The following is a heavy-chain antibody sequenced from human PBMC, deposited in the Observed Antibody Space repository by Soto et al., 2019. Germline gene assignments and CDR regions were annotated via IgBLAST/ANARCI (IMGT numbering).Heavy chain of an antibody. CDR3: ARGWLGGVASIRGDY. V-gene: IGHV3-48*01. J-gene: IGHJ4*02. D-gene: IGHD5-12*01. Sequence: EVQLVEFGGGLVQPGGSLRLSCAASGFTFSSYSMNWVRQAPGKGLECVSYISSSSGPIYYADSVKGRFTISRDNAKNSLYLQMNSVRAEDTAVYYCARGWLGGVASIRGDYWGQGTLVTVSS. CDR2: ISSSSGPI. CDR1: GFTFSSYS.